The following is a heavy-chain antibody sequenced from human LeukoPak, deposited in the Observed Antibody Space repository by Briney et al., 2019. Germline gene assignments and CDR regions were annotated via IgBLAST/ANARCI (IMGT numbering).Heavy chain of an antibody. CDR3: AKDYYYMDV. Sequence: GGSLRLSCAASGFTFSSYWMHWVRQAPGKGLEWVSAISYSGGSTSNADSVKGRFTISRDNSKNTLYLQMNTLRAEDTAVYYCAKDYYYMDVWGKGTTVTVSS. CDR1: GFTFSSYW. CDR2: ISYSGGST. J-gene: IGHJ6*03. V-gene: IGHV3-23*01.